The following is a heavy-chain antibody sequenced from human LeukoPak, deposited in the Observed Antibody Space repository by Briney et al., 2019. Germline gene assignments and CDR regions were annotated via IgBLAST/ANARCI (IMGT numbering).Heavy chain of an antibody. CDR2: IYYSGST. CDR3: ARVETVTTHDAFDI. D-gene: IGHD4-17*01. CDR1: GGSISSYY. V-gene: IGHV4-59*01. Sequence: PSETLSLTCTVSGGSISSYYWSWIRQPPGKGLEWIGYIYYSGSTNYNPSLKSRVTISVDTSKNQFSLKLSSVTAADTAVYYCARVETVTTHDAFDIWGQGTMVTVSS. J-gene: IGHJ3*02.